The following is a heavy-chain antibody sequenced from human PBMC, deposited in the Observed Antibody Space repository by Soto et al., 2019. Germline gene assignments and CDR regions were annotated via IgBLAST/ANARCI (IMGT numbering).Heavy chain of an antibody. Sequence: PGGSLRLSCAASGFTFSSYAMSWVRQAPGKGLEWVSAISGSGGSTYYADSVKGRFTISRDNSKNTPYLQMNSLRAEDTAVYYCAKRGRPGEYYYGMDVWGQGTTVTVSS. CDR1: GFTFSSYA. V-gene: IGHV3-23*01. D-gene: IGHD3-10*01. CDR3: AKRGRPGEYYYGMDV. CDR2: ISGSGGST. J-gene: IGHJ6*02.